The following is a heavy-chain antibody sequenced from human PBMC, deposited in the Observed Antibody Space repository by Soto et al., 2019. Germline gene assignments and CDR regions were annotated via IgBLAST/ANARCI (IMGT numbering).Heavy chain of an antibody. Sequence: SETLSLTCTFSCGSIISYYWSWIRQPPGKGLEWIGYIYYSGGTNYNPSPKSRVTISVDTSKNQFSLKLSSVTAADTAVYYCAREAGYSYGSYYYYYYGMDVWGQGTTVTVSS. V-gene: IGHV4-59*01. CDR2: IYYSGGT. CDR1: CGSIISYY. CDR3: AREAGYSYGSYYYYYYGMDV. D-gene: IGHD5-18*01. J-gene: IGHJ6*02.